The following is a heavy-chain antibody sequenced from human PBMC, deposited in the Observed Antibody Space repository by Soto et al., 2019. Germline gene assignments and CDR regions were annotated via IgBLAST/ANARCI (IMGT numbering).Heavy chain of an antibody. J-gene: IGHJ4*02. CDR2: IYYSGST. Sequence: SETLSLTCTVSGGSISSYYWSWIRQPPGKGLEWIGYIYYSGSTNYNPSLKSRVTISVDTSKNQFSLKLTSVTAADTAVYFCATGRSGSYPFVHWGLRTLVTVSS. CDR1: GGSISSYY. CDR3: ATGRSGSYPFVH. V-gene: IGHV4-59*01. D-gene: IGHD1-26*01.